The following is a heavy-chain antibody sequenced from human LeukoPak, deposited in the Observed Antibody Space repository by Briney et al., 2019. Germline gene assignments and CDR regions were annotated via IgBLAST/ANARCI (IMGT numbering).Heavy chain of an antibody. J-gene: IGHJ5*02. V-gene: IGHV4-38-2*01. CDR3: ARYGHWFDP. CDR2: VHHSADT. D-gene: IGHD3-10*01. CDR1: GYSISSGYY. Sequence: SKTLSLTXAVSGYSISSGYYWGWIRQPPGKGLEYIGSVHHSADTYYNPSLKSRVTMSIDTSKNQFSLKLNSVTAADTAVYHCARYGHWFDPWGQGTLVTVSS.